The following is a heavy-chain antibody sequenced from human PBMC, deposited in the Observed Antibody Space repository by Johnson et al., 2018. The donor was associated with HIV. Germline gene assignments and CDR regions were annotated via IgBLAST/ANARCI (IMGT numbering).Heavy chain of an antibody. CDR3: AREGSVGATIFTMFDAFDI. D-gene: IGHD1-26*01. CDR2: ISSSSSSI. Sequence: QVQLVESGGGLVKPGGSLRLSCAVSGFTFSDHYMSWIRQAPGKGLEWVSYISSSSSSIYYAGSVKGRFTISRDNAKNSLYLQMNSLRAEDTAVYYCAREGSVGATIFTMFDAFDIWGQGTMVTVSS. V-gene: IGHV3-11*04. CDR1: GFTFSDHY. J-gene: IGHJ3*02.